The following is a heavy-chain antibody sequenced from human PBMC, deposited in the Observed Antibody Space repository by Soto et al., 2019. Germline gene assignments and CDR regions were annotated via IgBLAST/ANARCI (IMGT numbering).Heavy chain of an antibody. CDR2: ISDSGGST. V-gene: IGHV3-23*01. Sequence: ASVKVSCKASGSTFSSDDMSWVRQAPGRGLEWVSGISDSGGSTYYADSVKGRFTISRDNAKNTLYLQMKSLRVEDTALYYCAKDGGWSLAVAGLFDYWGPGTQVTVSS. CDR3: AKDGGWSLAVAGLFDY. D-gene: IGHD6-19*01. CDR1: GSTFSSDD. J-gene: IGHJ4*02.